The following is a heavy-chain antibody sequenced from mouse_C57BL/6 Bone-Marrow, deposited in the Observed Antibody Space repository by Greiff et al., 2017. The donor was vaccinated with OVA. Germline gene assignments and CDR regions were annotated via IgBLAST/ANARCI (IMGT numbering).Heavy chain of an antibody. CDR2: INPYNGGT. CDR1: GYTFTDYY. Sequence: VQLQQSGPVLVKPGASVKMSCKASGYTFTDYYMHWVKQSHGKSLEWIGVINPYNGGTSYNQKFKGKATLTVDKSSSTAYMELNSLTSEDSAVYYCAREVRRRWYFDVWGTGTTVTVSS. J-gene: IGHJ1*03. CDR3: AREVRRRWYFDV. V-gene: IGHV1-19*01.